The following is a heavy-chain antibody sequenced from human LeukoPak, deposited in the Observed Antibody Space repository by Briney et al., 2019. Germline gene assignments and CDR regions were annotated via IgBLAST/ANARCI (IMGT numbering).Heavy chain of an antibody. CDR3: ASSGWVVVVPAAMFF. CDR1: GGTFSSCA. J-gene: IGHJ4*02. D-gene: IGHD2-2*01. V-gene: IGHV1-69*13. CDR2: IIPIFGTA. Sequence: ASVKVSCKASGGTFSSCAISWVRQAPGQGLEWMGGIIPIFGTANYAQKFQGRVTITADESTSTAYMELSSLRSEDTAVYYCASSGWVVVVPAAMFFWGQGTLVTVSS.